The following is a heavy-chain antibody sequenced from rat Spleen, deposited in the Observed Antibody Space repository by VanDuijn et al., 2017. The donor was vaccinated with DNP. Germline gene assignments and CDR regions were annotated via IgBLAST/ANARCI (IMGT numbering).Heavy chain of an antibody. J-gene: IGHJ3*01. CDR1: GFTFSNYG. V-gene: IGHV5-19*01. CDR2: ISTSGGST. D-gene: IGHD1-11*01. Sequence: EVQLVESGGGLVQPGRSLKLSCAASGFTFSNYGLHWIRQAPTKGLEWVASISTSGGSTYYRDSVKGRFTVSRDNAKSTLYLQMDSLRSEDTATYYCASYYGGYSEGWGQGTLVTVSS. CDR3: ASYYGGYSEG.